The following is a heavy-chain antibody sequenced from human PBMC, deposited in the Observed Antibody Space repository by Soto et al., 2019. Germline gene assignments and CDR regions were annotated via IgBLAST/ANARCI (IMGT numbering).Heavy chain of an antibody. CDR2: IYYSGST. J-gene: IGHJ6*02. Sequence: SETLSLTCTVSGGSIRSYYWSRIRQPPGKGLEWIGYIYYSGSTNYNPSLKSRVTISVDTSKNQFSLKLSSVTAADTAVYYCASSPTGYYYYYGMDVWGQGTTVTVSS. CDR1: GGSIRSYY. D-gene: IGHD3-9*01. CDR3: ASSPTGYYYYYGMDV. V-gene: IGHV4-59*08.